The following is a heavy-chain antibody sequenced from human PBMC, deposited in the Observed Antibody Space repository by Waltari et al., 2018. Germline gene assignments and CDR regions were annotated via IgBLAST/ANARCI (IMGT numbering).Heavy chain of an antibody. CDR3: ARDFGYYDSSGYYPGAFDI. CDR1: GYSISSGYY. V-gene: IGHV4-38-2*02. CDR2: IYHSGST. D-gene: IGHD3-22*01. J-gene: IGHJ3*02. Sequence: QVQLQESGPGPVKPSATLSLTCAVPGYSISSGYYRGWLRLPPGPGMEWIGSIYHSGSTYYNPSLKSRVTISVDTSKNQFSLKLSSVTAADKAVYYCARDFGYYDSSGYYPGAFDIWGQGTMVTVSS.